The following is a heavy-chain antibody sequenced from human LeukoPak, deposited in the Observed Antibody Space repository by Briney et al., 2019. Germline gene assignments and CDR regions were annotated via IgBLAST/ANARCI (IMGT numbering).Heavy chain of an antibody. CDR3: ARGPSPTNFDY. CDR2: ISSSSSYI. D-gene: IGHD5-12*01. V-gene: IGHV3-21*01. Sequence: GGSLRLSCAASGFAFSSYSMNWVRQAPGKGLEWVSSISSSSSYIYYADSVKGRFTISRDNAKNSLYLQMNSLRAEDTAVYYCARGPSPTNFDYWGQGTLVTVSS. J-gene: IGHJ4*02. CDR1: GFAFSSYS.